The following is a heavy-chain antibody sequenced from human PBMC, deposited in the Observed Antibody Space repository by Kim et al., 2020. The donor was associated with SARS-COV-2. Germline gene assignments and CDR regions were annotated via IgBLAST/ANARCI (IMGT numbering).Heavy chain of an antibody. J-gene: IGHJ6*02. CDR3: ARDDYYDSSGGMDV. V-gene: IGHV3-30*07. Sequence: YADSEKGQLTISRANSKNTLYLQINSLRAEDTAVYYCARDDYYDSSGGMDVWGQGPTVTVSS. D-gene: IGHD3-22*01.